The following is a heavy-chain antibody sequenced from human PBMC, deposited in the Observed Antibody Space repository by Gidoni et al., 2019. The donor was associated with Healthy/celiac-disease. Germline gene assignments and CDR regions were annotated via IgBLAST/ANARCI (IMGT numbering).Heavy chain of an antibody. V-gene: IGHV4-4*02. CDR1: GGSISSSNW. D-gene: IGHD3-22*01. Sequence: QVQLQESGPGLVKPSGTLSLTCAVSGGSISSSNWWSWVRQPPGKGLEWIGEIYHSGSTNYNPSLKSRVTISVDKSKNQFSLKLSSVTAADTAVYYCASVPYYYDSSGYGGVHAFDIWGQGTMVTVSS. CDR2: IYHSGST. J-gene: IGHJ3*02. CDR3: ASVPYYYDSSGYGGVHAFDI.